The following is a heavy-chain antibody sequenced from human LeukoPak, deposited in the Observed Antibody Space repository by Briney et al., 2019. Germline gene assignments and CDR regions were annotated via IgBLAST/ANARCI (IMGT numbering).Heavy chain of an antibody. J-gene: IGHJ4*02. CDR3: ARQWTGFAEFDY. D-gene: IGHD6-19*01. CDR1: GDSLSSFY. Sequence: SETLSLICSVSGDSLSSFYWSWIRQPAGKGLAWIGRIYPGGNTDYNPSLKSRVTVSVDTAKNQFSLRLTSVTAADTAVYFCARQWTGFAEFDYWGRGILVTVTS. V-gene: IGHV4-4*07. CDR2: IYPGGNT.